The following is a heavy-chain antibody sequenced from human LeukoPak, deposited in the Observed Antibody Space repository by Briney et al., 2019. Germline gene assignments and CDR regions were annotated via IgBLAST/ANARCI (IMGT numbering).Heavy chain of an antibody. CDR2: INHSGST. V-gene: IGHV4-34*01. Sequence: PSETLSLTCAVYGGSFSGYYWSWIRQPPGKGLEWIGEINHSGSTNYNPSLKSRVTISVDTSKNQFSLKLSSVTAADTAVYYCARASPTYSGSYRHYYHYMDVWGKGTTVTVSS. CDR1: GGSFSGYY. J-gene: IGHJ6*03. CDR3: ARASPTYSGSYRHYYHYMDV. D-gene: IGHD1-26*01.